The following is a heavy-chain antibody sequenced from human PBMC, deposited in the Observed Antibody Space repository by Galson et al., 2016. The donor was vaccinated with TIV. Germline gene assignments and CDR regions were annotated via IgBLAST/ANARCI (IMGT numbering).Heavy chain of an antibody. Sequence: SVKVSCKASGYVFPDFYVNWVRQAPGLGFEWMGRINPRTDDTKYAENFQGRIAIIRDTSSPSVHLELTGLTSDDTATYYCARDGESGYWRLEYWGQGTLVAVSS. CDR2: INPRTDDT. CDR3: ARDGESGYWRLEY. J-gene: IGHJ4*02. V-gene: IGHV1/OR15-1*04. CDR1: GYVFPDFY. D-gene: IGHD3-3*01.